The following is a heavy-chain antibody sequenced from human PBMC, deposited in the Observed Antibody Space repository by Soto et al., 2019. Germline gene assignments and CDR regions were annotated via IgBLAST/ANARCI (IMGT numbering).Heavy chain of an antibody. D-gene: IGHD3-10*01. CDR3: ARGYYGSFDD. CDR2: ISAYNGTT. CDR1: GYVFNTYG. J-gene: IGHJ4*02. V-gene: IGHV1-18*01. Sequence: ASVKVSCKASGYVFNTYGISWVRQAPGQGLEWVGWISAYNGTTDYTQKVQGRVTLTTDTSTSTVYMELRSLRSDDTAVYYCARGYYGSFDDWGQGTLVRVSS.